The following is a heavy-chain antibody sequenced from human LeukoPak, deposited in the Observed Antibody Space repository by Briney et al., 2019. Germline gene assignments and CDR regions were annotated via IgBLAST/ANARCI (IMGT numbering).Heavy chain of an antibody. J-gene: IGHJ5*02. Sequence: GGSLRLSCAASGFTFSSYAMSWVRQAPGKGLEWVSGISGSGGSTYYADSVRGRFTISRDNSKNTLYLQMNSLRAEDTAVYYCAKDQVDTAMATYNWFDPWGQGTLVTVSS. CDR3: AKDQVDTAMATYNWFDP. D-gene: IGHD5-18*01. V-gene: IGHV3-23*01. CDR1: GFTFSSYA. CDR2: ISGSGGST.